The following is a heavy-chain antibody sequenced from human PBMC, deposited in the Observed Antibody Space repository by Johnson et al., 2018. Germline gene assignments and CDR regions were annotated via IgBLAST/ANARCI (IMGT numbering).Heavy chain of an antibody. CDR2: IKSKFNGGAT. J-gene: IGHJ3*02. Sequence: VQLVQSGGGLVQPGGSLRLSCAGSGFTFSNAWMNWVRQAPGKGLEWVGRIKSKFNGGATHYAAPVKGRFTISRDDSKNTAYLQMNGLKAEDRALYYCATGDAFATWGQGTMVTVSS. CDR3: ATGDAFAT. V-gene: IGHV3-15*07. CDR1: GFTFSNAW.